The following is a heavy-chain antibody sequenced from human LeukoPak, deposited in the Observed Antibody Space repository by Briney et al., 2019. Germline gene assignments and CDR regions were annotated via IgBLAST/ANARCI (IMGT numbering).Heavy chain of an antibody. V-gene: IGHV6-1*01. J-gene: IGHJ4*02. CDR3: ARGRDTALGT. D-gene: IGHD5-18*01. CDR1: GDSVSGNSAT. Sequence: SQTLSLTCAISGDSVSGNSATWNWIRQSPSRGLEWLGRTYYRSKWVNDYAVSVKSRVTINTDTSKNQVSLQLNSVTPEDTAVCYCARGRDTALGTWGQGTLVTVSS. CDR2: TYYRSKWVN.